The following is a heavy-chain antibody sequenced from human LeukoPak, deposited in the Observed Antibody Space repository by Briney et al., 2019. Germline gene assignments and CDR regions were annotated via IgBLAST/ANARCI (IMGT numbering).Heavy chain of an antibody. Sequence: PSETLSLTCTVSGDSLNSYYWTWIRQPPGEGLQWIGYIFYSGSSNYNASLRSRVAISVDTSKKQFSVKLTSVTAAATAVYYCAGRAARFFDYWGQGILVTVSS. V-gene: IGHV4-59*01. CDR3: AGRAARFFDY. CDR2: IFYSGSS. CDR1: GDSLNSYY. J-gene: IGHJ4*02. D-gene: IGHD6-25*01.